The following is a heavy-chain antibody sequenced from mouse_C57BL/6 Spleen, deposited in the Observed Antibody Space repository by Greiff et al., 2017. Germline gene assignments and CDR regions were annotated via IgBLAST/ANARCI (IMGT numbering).Heavy chain of an antibody. CDR2: INPNNGGT. Sequence: VHVKQSGPELVKPGASVKIPCKASGYTFTDYNMDWVKQSHGKSLEWIGDINPNNGGTIYNQKFKGKATLTVDKSSSTAYMELRSLTSEDTAVYYCASREAGVFAYWGQGTLVTVSA. J-gene: IGHJ3*01. V-gene: IGHV1-18*01. D-gene: IGHD4-1*01. CDR1: GYTFTDYN. CDR3: ASREAGVFAY.